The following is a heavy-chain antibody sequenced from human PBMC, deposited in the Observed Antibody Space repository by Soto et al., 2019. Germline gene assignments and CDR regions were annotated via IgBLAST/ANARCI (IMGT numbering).Heavy chain of an antibody. V-gene: IGHV1-69*12. CDR3: VKTPPRTSATAYFFDY. J-gene: IGHJ4*02. CDR1: GDTFSSYA. Sequence: QVQLVQSGAEVKKPGSSVKVSCKASGDTFSSYAISWVRQAPGQGLEWVGGIIPIYATANYAQKFQGRVTITADESTNTAYMELNSLRSEDTAVYYCVKTPPRTSATAYFFDYWGQGTLVTVSS. CDR2: IIPIYATA. D-gene: IGHD2-21*01.